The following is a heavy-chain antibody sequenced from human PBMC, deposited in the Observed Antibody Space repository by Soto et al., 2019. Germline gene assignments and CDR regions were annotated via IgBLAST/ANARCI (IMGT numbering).Heavy chain of an antibody. Sequence: GGSLRLSCAASGFTFKYVWMSWVRQAPGKGLEWVGRIKSKSDGAVTDFATPVKGRFTISREDSTNTLYLQMNSLKTEDTAVYYCTAEPYFNFWGQGTLVTVSS. CDR2: IKSKSDGAVT. CDR3: TAEPYFNF. J-gene: IGHJ4*02. CDR1: GFTFKYVW. V-gene: IGHV3-15*05.